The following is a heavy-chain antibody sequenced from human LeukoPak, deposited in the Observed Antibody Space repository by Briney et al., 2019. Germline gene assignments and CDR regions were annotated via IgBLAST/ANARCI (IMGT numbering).Heavy chain of an antibody. CDR1: GFTFGTYT. Sequence: GGSLRVSSSAPGFTFGTYTMNCVRQAPGEGREWGCRISGSGDGTYYADSIKGRSIISRDNYKNTLYLQMNSLRAEDTAVYYCAKDREPGGRWNFDFWGQGILVSVSS. J-gene: IGHJ4*02. D-gene: IGHD1-1*01. CDR3: AKDREPGGRWNFDF. CDR2: ISGSGDGT. V-gene: IGHV3-23*01.